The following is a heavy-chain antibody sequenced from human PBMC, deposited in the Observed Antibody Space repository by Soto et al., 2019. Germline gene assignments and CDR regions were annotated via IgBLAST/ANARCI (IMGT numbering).Heavy chain of an antibody. CDR3: AKATTYSYDTDAFDF. Sequence: GGSLRLSCTASGFTFNRYAMGWVRQAPRKGLQWVAGISASGGSTYYGPSVKGRFTISRDSSKNTLHLQIDSLRGEDTAIYYCAKATTYSYDTDAFDFWGHGTMVTVSS. J-gene: IGHJ3*01. D-gene: IGHD3-22*01. CDR1: GFTFNRYA. CDR2: ISASGGST. V-gene: IGHV3-23*01.